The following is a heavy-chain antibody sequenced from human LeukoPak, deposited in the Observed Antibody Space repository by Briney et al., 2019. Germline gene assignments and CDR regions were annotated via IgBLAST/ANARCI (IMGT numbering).Heavy chain of an antibody. CDR1: GGSISSGGYY. Sequence: SETLSLTCTVSGGSISSGGYYWSWIRQHPGTGLEWIGYIYYSGSTYYNPSFKSRVTISVDTPKNQFSLKLSSVTAADTAVYYCARDYRSYNWFDPWGQGTLVTVSS. CDR2: IYYSGST. D-gene: IGHD1-26*01. CDR3: ARDYRSYNWFDP. V-gene: IGHV4-31*03. J-gene: IGHJ5*02.